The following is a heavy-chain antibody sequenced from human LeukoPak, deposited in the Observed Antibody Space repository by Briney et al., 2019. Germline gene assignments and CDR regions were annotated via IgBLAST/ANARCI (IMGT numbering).Heavy chain of an antibody. CDR2: IYYSGST. V-gene: IGHV4-30-2*05. Sequence: PSQTLSLTCAVSSGSITSGAYSWNWIRQPPGKGLEWIGYIYYSGSTYYNPSLKSRVTISVDTSKNQFSLKLSSVTAADTAVYNCARGPHYYGMDVWGQGTTVTVSS. CDR1: SGSITSGAYS. J-gene: IGHJ6*02. CDR3: ARGPHYYGMDV.